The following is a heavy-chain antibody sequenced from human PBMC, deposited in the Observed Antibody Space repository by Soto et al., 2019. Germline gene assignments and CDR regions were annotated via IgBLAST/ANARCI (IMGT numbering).Heavy chain of an antibody. V-gene: IGHV3-74*01. D-gene: IGHD3-22*01. CDR3: VRDRGYPDSYDI. J-gene: IGHJ4*03. Sequence: GGSLRLSCAASGFTFTGYWMHWVRQAPGMGLVWVSRINSDGSSTSYADSVKGRFTISRDNAKNTLYLQMNSLRAEDTAVYFCVRDRGYPDSYDIWGPGTLVTVSS. CDR2: INSDGSST. CDR1: GFTFTGYW.